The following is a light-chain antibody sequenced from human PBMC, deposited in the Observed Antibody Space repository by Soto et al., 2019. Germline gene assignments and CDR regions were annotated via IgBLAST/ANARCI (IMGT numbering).Light chain of an antibody. CDR2: DVR. Sequence: QSALTQPASASGSPGQSIAISCTGTSSDVGGYNYVSWYQQHPGKTPNLMIYDVRNRPSGVSNRFSGSKSGNTASLTISGLQAEDEADYDCSSYTSSSTWVFGGGTKVTVL. CDR3: SSYTSSSTWV. J-gene: IGLJ3*02. CDR1: SSDVGGYNY. V-gene: IGLV2-14*01.